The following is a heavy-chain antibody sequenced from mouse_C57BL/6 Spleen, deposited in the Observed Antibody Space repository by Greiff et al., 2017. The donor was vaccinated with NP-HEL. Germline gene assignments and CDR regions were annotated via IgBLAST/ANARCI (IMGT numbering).Heavy chain of an antibody. CDR3: ARSKKGVATYVDY. D-gene: IGHD1-1*01. J-gene: IGHJ2*01. CDR2: TNPTNGRT. CDR1: GYTFTSYW. V-gene: IGHV1S81*02. Sequence: VQLQQSGAELVKAGASVKMSCKASGYTFTSYWMHWVKQRLGQGLEWFAETNPTNGRTYYNEKFKSKATLTVDKSSSTAYMQLSGPTSEDSAVYYCARSKKGVATYVDYRGRGPAPTVSS.